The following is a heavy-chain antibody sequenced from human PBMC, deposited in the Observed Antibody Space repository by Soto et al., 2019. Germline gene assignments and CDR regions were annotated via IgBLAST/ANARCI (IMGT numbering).Heavy chain of an antibody. CDR3: AKGGSYYYDSSGYYPY. Sequence: PWWSLRLSCAASGFNFNSYTINWVRQAPGKGLEWVSAISGSGGSSYYADSVKGRFTISRDNSKNTLYLQMNSLRAEDTAIYYCAKGGSYYYDSSGYYPYWGQGTLVTVSS. CDR2: ISGSGGSS. V-gene: IGHV3-23*01. CDR1: GFNFNSYT. J-gene: IGHJ4*02. D-gene: IGHD3-22*01.